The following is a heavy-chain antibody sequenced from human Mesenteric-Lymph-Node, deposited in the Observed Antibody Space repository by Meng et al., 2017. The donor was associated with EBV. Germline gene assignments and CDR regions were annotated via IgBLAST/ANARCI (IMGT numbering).Heavy chain of an antibody. D-gene: IGHD3-3*01. Sequence: GQPVPSADQVKKPGASVKVSCKASCSTFTSYGISWVRPGPGQWLEWMGWISAYNGNTNYAQKLQGRVTMTIHTSPSTAYMELRSLRSDDTAVYYCARDRGRGVTYEPYYFADWGQGTLVTVSS. CDR1: CSTFTSYG. CDR3: ARDRGRGVTYEPYYFAD. V-gene: IGHV1-18*01. CDR2: ISAYNGNT. J-gene: IGHJ4*02.